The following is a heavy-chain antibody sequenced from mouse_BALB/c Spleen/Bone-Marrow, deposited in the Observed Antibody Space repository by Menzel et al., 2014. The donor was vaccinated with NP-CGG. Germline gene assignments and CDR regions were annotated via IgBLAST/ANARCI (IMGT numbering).Heavy chain of an antibody. CDR3: VSYGNSFGY. D-gene: IGHD2-1*01. Sequence: VQLQQSGPELEKPGASVKISCKASGYSFTGYNMNWVKQSNGKSLEWIGNIDPHYGGTSYNQKFKDKATLTVDKSSNTAYMQRKSLTSEDSAIYYCVSYGNSFGYWGQGTLVTVSA. J-gene: IGHJ3*01. V-gene: IGHV1-39*01. CDR2: IDPHYGGT. CDR1: GYSFTGYN.